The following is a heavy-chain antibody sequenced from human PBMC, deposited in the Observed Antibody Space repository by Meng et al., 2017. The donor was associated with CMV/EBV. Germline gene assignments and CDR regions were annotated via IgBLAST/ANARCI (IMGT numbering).Heavy chain of an antibody. CDR1: GGSISSYY. Sequence: QVQLQVSVPGLVKPSETLSLTCTCSGGSISSYYWSWLRQPAGKGREWIGRIYTSGSTNYTPSLKSRVTMSVDTSKNQFSLKLSSVTAADTAVYYCARDSSGWYPHFDYWGQGTLVTVSS. CDR2: IYTSGST. CDR3: ARDSSGWYPHFDY. D-gene: IGHD6-19*01. J-gene: IGHJ4*02. V-gene: IGHV4-4*07.